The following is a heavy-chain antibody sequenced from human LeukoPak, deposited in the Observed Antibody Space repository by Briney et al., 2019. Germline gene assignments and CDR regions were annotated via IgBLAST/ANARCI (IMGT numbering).Heavy chain of an antibody. CDR3: AKDKSSGYQDY. J-gene: IGHJ4*02. Sequence: PGGSLRLSCAASGFTFSSYEMNWVRQAPGKGLEWVSYISSSGSTIYYADSVKGRFTISRDNAKNSLYLQMNSLRIEDTALYYCAKDKSSGYQDYWGQGTLVTVSS. CDR1: GFTFSSYE. CDR2: ISSSGSTI. V-gene: IGHV3-48*03. D-gene: IGHD3-22*01.